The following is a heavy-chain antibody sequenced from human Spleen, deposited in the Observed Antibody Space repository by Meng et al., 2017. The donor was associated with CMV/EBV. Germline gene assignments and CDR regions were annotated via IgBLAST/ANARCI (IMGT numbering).Heavy chain of an antibody. J-gene: IGHJ4*02. D-gene: IGHD3-16*01. Sequence: LSCAVYGGSFSGYYWSWIRQPPGKGLEWIGEINHSGSTNYSPSLKSRVTISVDTSKNQFSLKLTSVTAADTAVYYCARWELGAFFDYWGQGTLVTVSS. CDR3: ARWELGAFFDY. CDR1: GGSFSGYY. V-gene: IGHV4-34*01. CDR2: INHSGST.